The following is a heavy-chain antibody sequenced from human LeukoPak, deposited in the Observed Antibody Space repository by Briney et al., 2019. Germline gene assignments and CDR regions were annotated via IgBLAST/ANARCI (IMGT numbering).Heavy chain of an antibody. D-gene: IGHD1-1*01. V-gene: IGHV3-30*02. CDR3: AKATGTLGN. CDR1: GFTFSSYG. J-gene: IGHJ4*02. CDR2: IRYDGSNK. Sequence: AGGSLRPSCAASGFTFSSYGMHWVRQAPGKGLEWVAFIRYDGSNKYYADSVRDRFTISRDNSKNTLYLQMNSLTAEDTAIYYCAKATGTLGNWGQGTLVTVSS.